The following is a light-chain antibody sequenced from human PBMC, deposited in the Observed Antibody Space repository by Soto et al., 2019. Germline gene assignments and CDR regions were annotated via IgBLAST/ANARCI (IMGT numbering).Light chain of an antibody. CDR2: GAS. CDR1: QSVSSN. J-gene: IGKJ1*01. Sequence: EIVMTQSRATLSVSPGERATLSCRASQSVSSNLAWYQQKPGQAPRLLIYGASTRATGIPARFSGSGSGTEFTLTISSLHSEDFAVYYCQQYNNWPRTFGQGTKVDIK. CDR3: QQYNNWPRT. V-gene: IGKV3-15*01.